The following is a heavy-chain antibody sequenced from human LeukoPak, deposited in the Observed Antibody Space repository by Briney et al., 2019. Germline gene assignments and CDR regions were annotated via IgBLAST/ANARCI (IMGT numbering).Heavy chain of an antibody. CDR2: INPNSGGT. CDR1: GYTFTGYY. Sequence: ASVKVSCKASGYTFTGYYMHWVRQAPGQGLEWMGWINPNSGGTNYAQKFQGRVTMTRDTSISTAYMELSRLRSDDTAVYYCARGRGYCSSTSCLYYNWFDPWGQGTLVTVSS. V-gene: IGHV1-2*02. D-gene: IGHD2-2*01. J-gene: IGHJ5*02. CDR3: ARGRGYCSSTSCLYYNWFDP.